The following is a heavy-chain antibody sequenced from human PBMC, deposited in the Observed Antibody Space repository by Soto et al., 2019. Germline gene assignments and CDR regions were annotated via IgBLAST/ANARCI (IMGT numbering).Heavy chain of an antibody. V-gene: IGHV4-39*01. Sequence: QLQLQESGPGLVKPSETLSLTCTVSGGSISSSYYYWGWIRQPPGKGLEWIGSIYYSGGTYYSPSPKCRVTMSVDTSKNQFSLKLSSVTAADTAVYYCARPSGSYLYYFDYWGQGTLVTVSS. CDR1: GGSISSSYYY. CDR2: IYYSGGT. J-gene: IGHJ4*02. D-gene: IGHD1-26*01. CDR3: ARPSGSYLYYFDY.